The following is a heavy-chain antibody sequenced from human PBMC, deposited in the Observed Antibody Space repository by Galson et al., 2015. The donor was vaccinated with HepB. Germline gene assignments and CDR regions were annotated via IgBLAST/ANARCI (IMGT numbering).Heavy chain of an antibody. CDR1: GYTFTDYY. CDR2: VDPEDGET. CDR3: ATDQSEYASSKQRKFYMDV. Sequence: VKVSCKVSGYTFTDYYMHWVQQAPGKGLEWMGLVDPEDGETIYAEKFQGRVTITADTSTDTAYMELSSRRSEDTAVYYCATDQSEYASSKQRKFYMDVWGKGTTVTVSS. D-gene: IGHD1/OR15-1a*01. J-gene: IGHJ6*03. V-gene: IGHV1-69-2*01.